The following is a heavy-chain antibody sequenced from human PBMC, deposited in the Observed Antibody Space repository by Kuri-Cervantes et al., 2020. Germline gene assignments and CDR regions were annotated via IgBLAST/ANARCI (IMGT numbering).Heavy chain of an antibody. CDR1: GESVSSNGAS. Sequence: SETLSLTCAISGESVSSNGASWNWIRQSPSRGLEWLGRTYYRSKWYNEYAESVKSRIIVNPDTSKNQFSLQLNSVTPEDTAVYYCVRGNYNFDYWGQGTLVTVSS. CDR2: TYYRSKWYN. J-gene: IGHJ4*02. V-gene: IGHV6-1*01. CDR3: VRGNYNFDY. D-gene: IGHD3-10*01.